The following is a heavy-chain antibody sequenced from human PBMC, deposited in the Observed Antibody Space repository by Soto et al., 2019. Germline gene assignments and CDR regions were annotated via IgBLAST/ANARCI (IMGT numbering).Heavy chain of an antibody. CDR2: INPSGGST. D-gene: IGHD5-12*01. V-gene: IGHV1-46*01. CDR1: GYTFTSYY. Sequence: VASVKVSCKASGYTFTSYYMHWVRQAPGQGLEWMGIINPSGGSTSYAQKFQGRVTMTRDTSTSTVYMELSSLRSEDTAVYYCARDVDGYTGPPHGMDVWGQGTTVTVSS. CDR3: ARDVDGYTGPPHGMDV. J-gene: IGHJ6*02.